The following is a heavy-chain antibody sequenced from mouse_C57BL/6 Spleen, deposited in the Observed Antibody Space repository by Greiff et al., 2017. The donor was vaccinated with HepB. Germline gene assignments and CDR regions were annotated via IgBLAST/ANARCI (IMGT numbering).Heavy chain of an antibody. V-gene: IGHV1-22*01. Sequence: EVQLQQSGPELVKPGASVKMSCKASGYTFTDYNMHWVKQSHGKSLEWIGYINPNNGGTSYNPKFKGKATLTVNKSSSTAYMELRSLTSEDSAVYYCARVAYYYGSSYVFAYWGQGTLVTVSA. CDR1: GYTFTDYN. CDR3: ARVAYYYGSSYVFAY. J-gene: IGHJ3*01. D-gene: IGHD1-1*01. CDR2: INPNNGGT.